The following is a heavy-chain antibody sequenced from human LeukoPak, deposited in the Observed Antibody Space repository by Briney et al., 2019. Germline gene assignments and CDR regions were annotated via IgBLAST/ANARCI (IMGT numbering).Heavy chain of an antibody. CDR1: GFTFSRDW. Sequence: GGSLRLSCAASGFTFSRDWIHWVRQVPGKGLVWVSRIDSDDGSTSYADSVKGRFTISRDNAKKTLYLQMNSLRVEDTAVYYCARASGYDLRYYFDYWGQGTLVTVSS. D-gene: IGHD5-12*01. CDR3: ARASGYDLRYYFDY. J-gene: IGHJ4*02. V-gene: IGHV3-74*01. CDR2: IDSDDGST.